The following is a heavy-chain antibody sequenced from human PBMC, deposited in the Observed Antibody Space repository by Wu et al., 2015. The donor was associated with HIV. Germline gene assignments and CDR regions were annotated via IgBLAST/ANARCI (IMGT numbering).Heavy chain of an antibody. V-gene: IGHV1-2*02. CDR3: ARDSLGGYCTSPVCYMFDMVS. J-gene: IGHJ4*02. CDR2: INPNSGGT. Sequence: QVQLVQSGADVKKPGSSVKVSCKASGGTFTGYYMHWVRQAPGQGLEWMGWINPNSGGTNYAQKFQGRVTMTRDTSISTAYMELSRLRSDDTAVYYCARDSLGGYCTSPVCYMFDMVSWGQGTLVTVSS. D-gene: IGHD2-2*02. CDR1: GGTFTGYY.